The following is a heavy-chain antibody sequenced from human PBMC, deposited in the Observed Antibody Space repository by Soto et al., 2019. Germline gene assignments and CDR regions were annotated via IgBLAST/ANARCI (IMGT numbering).Heavy chain of an antibody. V-gene: IGHV4-30-4*03. D-gene: IGHD3-22*01. J-gene: IGHJ5*01. CDR1: GGSISSGDYY. CDR2: IYYSGRV. Sequence: SETLSLTCTVSGGSISSGDYYWSWIRQPPGKGLEWIGYIYYSGRVNYSPSLKSRVTISLDTSKNQFSLTLSAVTAADTAMYYCSTRAYDTNGYYRFDPWGQGTLVTVSS. CDR3: STRAYDTNGYYRFDP.